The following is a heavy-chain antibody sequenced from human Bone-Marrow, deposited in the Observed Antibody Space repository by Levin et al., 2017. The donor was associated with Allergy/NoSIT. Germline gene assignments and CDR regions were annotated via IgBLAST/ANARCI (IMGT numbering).Heavy chain of an antibody. Sequence: GGSLRLSCAASGFTFSDYYMSWIRQAPGKGLEWISYISGSGTTIYYADSVKGRFTVSRDNAKNSLYLQMNSPRAEDSALYYCARAGAAARRNYYFDYCGQGTLVTVSS. CDR1: GFTFSDYY. D-gene: IGHD6-25*01. J-gene: IGHJ4*02. V-gene: IGHV3-11*01. CDR3: ARAGAAARRNYYFDY. CDR2: ISGSGTTI.